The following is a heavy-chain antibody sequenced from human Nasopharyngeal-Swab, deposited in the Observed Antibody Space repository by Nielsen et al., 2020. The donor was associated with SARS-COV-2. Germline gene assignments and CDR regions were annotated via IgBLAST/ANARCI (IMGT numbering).Heavy chain of an antibody. CDR2: INTSGGST. J-gene: IGHJ3*02. CDR3: ARGRDCTNGVCYAGGTDAFDI. Sequence: WVRKAHGQGLEWMGIINTSGGSTSYAQKFQGRVTMTRDTSTSTVYMELSSLRSEDTAVYYCARGRDCTNGVCYAGGTDAFDIWGQGTMVTVSS. D-gene: IGHD2-8*01. V-gene: IGHV1-46*01.